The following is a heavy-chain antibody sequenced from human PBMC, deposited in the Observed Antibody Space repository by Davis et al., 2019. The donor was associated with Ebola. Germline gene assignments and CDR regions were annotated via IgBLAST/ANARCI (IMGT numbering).Heavy chain of an antibody. CDR2: ISAYNGNT. CDR3: ARAQFPTTSDH. J-gene: IGHJ4*02. D-gene: IGHD1-1*01. V-gene: IGHV1-18*01. CDR1: GYTFTSYG. Sequence: ASVKVSCKASGYTFTSYGISWVRQAPGQGLEWMGWISAYNGNTNYAQNVQGRVTMTTDTSTSTAYMEVGSLRSDDTAIYYCARAQFPTTSDHWGQGTLVTVSS.